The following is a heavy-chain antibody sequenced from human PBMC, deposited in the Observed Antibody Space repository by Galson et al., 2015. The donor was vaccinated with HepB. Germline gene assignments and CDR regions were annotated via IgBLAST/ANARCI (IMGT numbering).Heavy chain of an antibody. J-gene: IGHJ5*02. D-gene: IGHD1-1*01. V-gene: IGHV3-23*01. Sequence: SLRLSCAASGFTFSSYVMSWVRQAPGKGLEWVSGISGSGDSEYYPDYVKGRFTISRDNYKNTMYLHMNSLRAEDTAVYYCAKNKATTVIDWFDPWGQGTLVTVSS. CDR2: ISGSGDSE. CDR3: AKNKATTVIDWFDP. CDR1: GFTFSSYV.